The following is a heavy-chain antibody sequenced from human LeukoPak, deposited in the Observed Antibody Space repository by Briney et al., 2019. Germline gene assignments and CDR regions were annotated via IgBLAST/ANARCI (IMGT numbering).Heavy chain of an antibody. Sequence: GSSVKVSCKASGGTFSSYAINWVRQAPGQGLEWMGGIIPMFGTANYAQKFQGRVTINADKSTNLVYMELSSLRSEDTAVYYCASKVLLDSSGYLGPYYFDYWGQGTLVTVSS. J-gene: IGHJ4*02. CDR1: GGTFSSYA. D-gene: IGHD3-22*01. CDR2: IIPMFGTA. V-gene: IGHV1-69*06. CDR3: ASKVLLDSSGYLGPYYFDY.